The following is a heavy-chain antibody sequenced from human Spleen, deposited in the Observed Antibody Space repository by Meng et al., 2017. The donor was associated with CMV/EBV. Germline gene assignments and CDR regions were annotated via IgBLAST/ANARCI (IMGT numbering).Heavy chain of an antibody. V-gene: IGHV1-18*01. Sequence: KAAGYNFDIYGITWVRQAPGRGLEWVGWVGAENGETNYGQKFQGRVTVTADTFTNTAYMEMRSLRSDDSAIYYCARAGAAVTTNFDFWGQGTLVTVSS. CDR1: GYNFDIYG. D-gene: IGHD4-17*01. J-gene: IGHJ4*02. CDR3: ARAGAAVTTNFDF. CDR2: VGAENGET.